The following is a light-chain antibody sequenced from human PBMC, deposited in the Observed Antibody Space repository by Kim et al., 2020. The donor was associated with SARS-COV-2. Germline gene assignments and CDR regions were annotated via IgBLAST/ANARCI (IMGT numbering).Light chain of an antibody. CDR2: HDN. J-gene: IGLJ2*01. CDR3: QVWDNSSDLVI. Sequence: SYELTQPPSVSVAPGKTARITCGGKNIGSKSVHWYQQKPGQAPVLVIFHDNDRPSAIPERFSGSNSGNTATLTLSRVEAGDEADYYCQVWDNSSDLVIFGGGTQLTVL. CDR1: NIGSKS. V-gene: IGLV3-21*04.